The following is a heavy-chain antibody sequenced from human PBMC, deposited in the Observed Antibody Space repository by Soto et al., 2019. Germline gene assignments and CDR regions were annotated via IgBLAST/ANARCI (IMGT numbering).Heavy chain of an antibody. Sequence: LSLTCAVYGGSFSGYYWSWIRQPPGKGLEWVAVISYDGSNKYYADSVKGRFTISRDNSKNTLYLQMNSLRAEDTAVYYCAKDLRYSSGWYYFDYWGQGTLVTVSS. CDR1: GGSFSGYY. V-gene: IGHV3-30*18. CDR3: AKDLRYSSGWYYFDY. CDR2: ISYDGSNK. J-gene: IGHJ4*02. D-gene: IGHD6-19*01.